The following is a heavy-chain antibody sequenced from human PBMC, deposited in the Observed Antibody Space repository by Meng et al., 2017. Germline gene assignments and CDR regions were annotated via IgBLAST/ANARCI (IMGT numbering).Heavy chain of an antibody. Sequence: SQTRSLTCAVYGGSFSGYYWSWIRQPPGKGLEWIGEINHSGSTNYNPSLKSRVTISVDTSKNQFSLKLSSVTAADTAVYYCARVIYSSSWYKGAFDIWGQGTMVTVSS. D-gene: IGHD6-13*01. CDR2: INHSGST. CDR1: GGSFSGYY. CDR3: ARVIYSSSWYKGAFDI. J-gene: IGHJ3*02. V-gene: IGHV4-34*01.